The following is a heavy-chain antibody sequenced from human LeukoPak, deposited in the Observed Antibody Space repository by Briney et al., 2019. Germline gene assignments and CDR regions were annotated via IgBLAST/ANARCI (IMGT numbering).Heavy chain of an antibody. CDR3: ARDTRLMYYFDF. J-gene: IGHJ4*02. CDR2: INAGNGNT. CDR1: GYTFTSYA. Sequence: ASVKVSCKASGYTFTSYAMHWVRQAPGQRLEWMGWINAGNGNTKYSQKFQGRVTITRDTSASTAYMELSSLRSEDTAVYYCARDTRLMYYFDFWGQGALVTVSS. D-gene: IGHD2-2*01. V-gene: IGHV1-3*01.